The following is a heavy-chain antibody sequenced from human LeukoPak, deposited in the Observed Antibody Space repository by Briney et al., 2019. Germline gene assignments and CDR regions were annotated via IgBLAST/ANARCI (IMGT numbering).Heavy chain of an antibody. CDR3: ATVYYYGSGSYYTDYYYFGLDV. D-gene: IGHD3-10*01. Sequence: ASVTVSCTVSGYTLTELSMDWVRQAPGKGLEWMGGFDPEDGETIYAQKFQARVTMTEDTSTDTDYRELSRLRSEDTAVYYCATVYYYGSGSYYTDYYYFGLDVWGQGTTVTVS. V-gene: IGHV1-24*01. CDR2: FDPEDGET. CDR1: GYTLTELS. J-gene: IGHJ6*01.